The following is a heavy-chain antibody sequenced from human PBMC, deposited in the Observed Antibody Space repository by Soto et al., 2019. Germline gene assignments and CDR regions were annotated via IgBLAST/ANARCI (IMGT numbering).Heavy chain of an antibody. Sequence: PSETLSLTCTVSGGSISSYYWSWIRQPPGKGLEWIGYIYYSGSTNYNPSLKSRVTISVDTSKNQFSLKLSSVTAADTAVYYCARVADGYVYFDYWGQGTLVTVSS. CDR3: ARVADGYVYFDY. CDR1: GGSISSYY. J-gene: IGHJ4*02. V-gene: IGHV4-59*01. CDR2: IYYSGST. D-gene: IGHD5-12*01.